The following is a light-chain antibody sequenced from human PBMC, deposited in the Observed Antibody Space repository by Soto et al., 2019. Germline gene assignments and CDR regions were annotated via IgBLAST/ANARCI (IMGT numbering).Light chain of an antibody. CDR1: QSISTDH. V-gene: IGKV3-20*01. Sequence: EIVVTQSPGTLSLSPGERATLSCRASQSISTDHLAWYQQKPGQPPRLLIYGTSSRATGGIADRFSGSGSGTDFTLTISRLEPEDFAVYYCEYYGSSSTFAGGTTVDIK. J-gene: IGKJ4*01. CDR2: GTS. CDR3: EYYGSSST.